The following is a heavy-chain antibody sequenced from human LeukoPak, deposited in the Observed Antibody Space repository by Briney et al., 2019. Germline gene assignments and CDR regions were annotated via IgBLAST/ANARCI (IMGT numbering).Heavy chain of an antibody. CDR3: ARDNLVRDEAWWFNP. CDR2: ISPSGGST. D-gene: IGHD4/OR15-4a*01. V-gene: IGHV1-46*01. Sequence: ASVKVSCKASGYTFTSYDINWVRQAPGQGPEWMGVISPSGGSTTYAQKFQGRVTLTRDMSTSTDYLELSSLRSEDTAVYYCARDNLVRDEAWWFNPWGQGTLVTVSS. CDR1: GYTFTSYD. J-gene: IGHJ5*02.